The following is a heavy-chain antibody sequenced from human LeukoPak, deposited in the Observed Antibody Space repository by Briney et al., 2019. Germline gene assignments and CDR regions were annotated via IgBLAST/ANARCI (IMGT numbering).Heavy chain of an antibody. CDR1: GYSISSGYY. Sequence: TSETLSLTCAVSGYSISSGYYWGWIRQPPGKGLEWIGSIYHSGSTYYNPSLKSRVTISVDTSKNQFSLKLSSVTAADTAVYYCARRVYSNFDYWGQGTLVTVSS. J-gene: IGHJ4*02. CDR3: ARRVYSNFDY. D-gene: IGHD4-11*01. CDR2: IYHSGST. V-gene: IGHV4-38-2*01.